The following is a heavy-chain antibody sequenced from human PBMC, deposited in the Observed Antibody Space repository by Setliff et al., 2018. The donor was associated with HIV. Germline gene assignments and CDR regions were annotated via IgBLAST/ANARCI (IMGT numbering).Heavy chain of an antibody. CDR2: INSASGGT. J-gene: IGHJ3*02. Sequence: GPVKVSCKASGYTFTDYYIHWVRQAPGQGLEWMGWINSASGGTNYAQNFQGRVTVTRDTSINTAYVELNSLKSDDTAVYYCARDYLHVFDIWGQGTMVTVS. V-gene: IGHV1-2*02. CDR3: ARDYLHVFDI. CDR1: GYTFTDYY.